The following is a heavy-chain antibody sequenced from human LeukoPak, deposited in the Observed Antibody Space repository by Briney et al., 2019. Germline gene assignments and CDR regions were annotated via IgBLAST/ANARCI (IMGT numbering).Heavy chain of an antibody. CDR2: ISASNGNT. J-gene: IGHJ5*02. V-gene: IGHV1-18*01. Sequence: ASVKVSCKASGYTFTSYDFSWVRQAPGQGLEWMGWISASNGNTNYAQKFQGRVTMTTDTSTSTAYMELRSLRSDDTAVYYCARNLVASSGYYARWLDPWGQGTLVTVSS. CDR3: ARNLVASSGYYARWLDP. D-gene: IGHD3-22*01. CDR1: GYTFTSYD.